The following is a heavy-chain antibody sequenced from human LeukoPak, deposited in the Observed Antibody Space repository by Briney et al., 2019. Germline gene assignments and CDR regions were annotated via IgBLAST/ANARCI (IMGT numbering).Heavy chain of an antibody. Sequence: PSETLSLTCTVSGYSISSGHYWAWIRQPPGKGLEWIGSITHSGYTNYNPSLKSRVTISVDMSKNHSSLQLSSVTAPDTALYYCAREELFYDFWSGSHGAFDVWGQGTMVSVSS. CDR2: ITHSGYT. V-gene: IGHV4-38-2*02. CDR3: AREELFYDFWSGSHGAFDV. CDR1: GYSISSGHY. D-gene: IGHD3-3*01. J-gene: IGHJ3*01.